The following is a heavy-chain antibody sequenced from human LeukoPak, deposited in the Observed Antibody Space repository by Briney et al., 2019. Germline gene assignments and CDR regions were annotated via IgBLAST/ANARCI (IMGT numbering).Heavy chain of an antibody. J-gene: IGHJ4*02. CDR2: IYYSGST. D-gene: IGHD5-18*01. CDR3: ASLTGVTAMEPRLDY. Sequence: SETLSLTCTVSGGSISSYYWSWIRQPPGKGLERIGYIYYSGSTNYNPSLKSRVTISVDTSKNQFSLKLSSVTAADTAVYYCASLTGVTAMEPRLDYWGQGTLVTVSS. CDR1: GGSISSYY. V-gene: IGHV4-59*01.